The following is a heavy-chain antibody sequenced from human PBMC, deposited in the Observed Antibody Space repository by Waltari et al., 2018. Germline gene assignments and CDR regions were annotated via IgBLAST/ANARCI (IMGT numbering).Heavy chain of an antibody. CDR3: ARDRVVGATDWGY. D-gene: IGHD1-26*01. V-gene: IGHV7-4-1*02. CDR1: GSTFTNFA. Sequence: QVQLVQSESELKKPGASVKIACKASGSTFTNFAIDWLRQAPGQGLEWMGWISTATGNPTYARDFTGRFDFSLDTSVSTAYLQISSLKTEDTAVYFCARDRVVGATDWGYWGQGTLVTVSS. CDR2: ISTATGNP. J-gene: IGHJ4*02.